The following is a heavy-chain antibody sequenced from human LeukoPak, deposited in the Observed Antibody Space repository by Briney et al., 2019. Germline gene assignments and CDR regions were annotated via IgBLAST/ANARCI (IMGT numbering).Heavy chain of an antibody. V-gene: IGHV3-9*01. CDR2: ISWNSGSI. CDR1: GFTFDDYA. CDR3: AKEVSVSLLWFGDDAFDI. J-gene: IGHJ3*02. Sequence: GGSLRLSCAASGFTFDDYAMHWVRQAPGKGLEWVSGISWNSGSIGYADSVKGRFTISRDNAKNSLYLQMNSLRAEDTAVYYCAKEVSVSLLWFGDDAFDIWGQGTMVTVSS. D-gene: IGHD3-10*01.